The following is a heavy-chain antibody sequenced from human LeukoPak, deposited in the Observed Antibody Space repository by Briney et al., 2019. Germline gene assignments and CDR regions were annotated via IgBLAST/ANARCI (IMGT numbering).Heavy chain of an antibody. J-gene: IGHJ4*02. CDR2: INSGGSST. V-gene: IGHV3-74*01. CDR3: ARVPLIAGTWVDD. CDR1: GFIFSSYW. D-gene: IGHD1-20*01. Sequence: GGSLRLSCAASGFIFSSYWMHWVRQAPGKGLVWVSRINSGGSSTTYADFLKGRFTISRDNAKSTLYLQMNSLRAEDTAVYYCARVPLIAGTWVDDWGQGTLVSVSS.